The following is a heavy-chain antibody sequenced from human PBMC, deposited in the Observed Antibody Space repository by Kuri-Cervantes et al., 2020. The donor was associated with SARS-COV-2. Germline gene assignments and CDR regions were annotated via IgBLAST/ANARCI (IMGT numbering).Heavy chain of an antibody. CDR2: IYYGGST. V-gene: IGHV4-4*02. CDR1: GGSISSTNW. J-gene: IGHJ6*04. D-gene: IGHD6-13*01. Sequence: SETLPLTCAVSGGSISSTNWWSWVRQPPEKGLECIGTIYYGGSTYYNPSLKSRITISVDTSKNQFSLRLSSVTAADTAVYYCARHATGYSSSSYLGYYAMDVWGKGTTVTVSS. CDR3: ARHATGYSSSSYLGYYAMDV.